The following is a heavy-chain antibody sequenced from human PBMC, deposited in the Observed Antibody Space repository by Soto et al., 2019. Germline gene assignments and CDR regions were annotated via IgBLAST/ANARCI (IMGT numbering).Heavy chain of an antibody. CDR3: TSTGVSSTFEI. Sequence: GESLKISCKGSGFSFSSYWIGWVRQMPGKGLECMGIIYPRDSDTRYNPSFQGQVTISVDTSISTAYLQWSSLRTSDTAMYYCTSTGVSSTFEIWGQGTMVTVSS. CDR1: GFSFSSYW. V-gene: IGHV5-51*01. D-gene: IGHD3-3*01. CDR2: IYPRDSDT. J-gene: IGHJ3*02.